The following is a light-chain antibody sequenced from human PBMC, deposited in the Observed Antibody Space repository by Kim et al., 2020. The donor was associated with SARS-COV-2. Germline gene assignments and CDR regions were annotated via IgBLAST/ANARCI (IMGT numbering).Light chain of an antibody. J-gene: IGKJ2*01. V-gene: IGKV1-5*03. Sequence: LSANVGDRVNITCRASESISSWLAWYQQKPGKAPNLLIYKASTLVSGVPSSFSGSGSGTEFTLTISSLQPDDFAAYYCQQYSRFYTFGQGTKLEIK. CDR2: KAS. CDR1: ESISSW. CDR3: QQYSRFYT.